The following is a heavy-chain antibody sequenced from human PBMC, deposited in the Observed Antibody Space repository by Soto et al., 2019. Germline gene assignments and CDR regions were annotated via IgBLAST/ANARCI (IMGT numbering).Heavy chain of an antibody. D-gene: IGHD2-2*03. CDR2: IFYSGTA. V-gene: IGHV4-39*01. CDR3: WISDGDFVLPSYY. CDR1: GASIDSSAYY. J-gene: IGHJ4*02. Sequence: SETLSLTCTVSGASIDSSAYYWAWIRQPPGKGLEWIGSIFYSGTAYYSPSLAGRVTMSVDTSKNQFSLNLNSVTAADTAVYFCWISDGDFVLPSYYRGTRTLVTVS.